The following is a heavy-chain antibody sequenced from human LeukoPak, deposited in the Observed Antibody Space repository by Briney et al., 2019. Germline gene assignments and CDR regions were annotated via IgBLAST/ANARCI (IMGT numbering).Heavy chain of an antibody. CDR3: ARVFGLMIGATGYFDY. CDR2: IYSSGTT. CDR1: GGSISNYY. V-gene: IGHV4-59*01. J-gene: IGHJ4*02. D-gene: IGHD1-26*01. Sequence: SETLSLTCTVSGGSISNYYWSWIRQPPGKGLEWIGYIYSSGTTNYNPSLKSRVTMSVDTSRKQCSLKLSSVTAADTAVYYDARVFGLMIGATGYFDYWGQGTLVTVSS.